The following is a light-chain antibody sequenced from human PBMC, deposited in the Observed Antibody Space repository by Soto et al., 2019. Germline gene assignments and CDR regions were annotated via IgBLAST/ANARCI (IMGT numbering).Light chain of an antibody. CDR1: SSDVGGYNY. CDR2: EVS. V-gene: IGLV2-14*01. Sequence: QSALTQPASVSGSPGQSNTISSTGTSSDVGGYNYVSWYQQHPGKPPKLMIYEVSNRPSGVSNRFSGSKSGNTASLTISGLKAEDEADYYCSSYTSRSTLVFGGRTKLTVL. CDR3: SSYTSRSTLV. J-gene: IGLJ2*01.